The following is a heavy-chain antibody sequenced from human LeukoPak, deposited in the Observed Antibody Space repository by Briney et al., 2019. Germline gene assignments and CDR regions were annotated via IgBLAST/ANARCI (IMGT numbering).Heavy chain of an antibody. V-gene: IGHV1-69*04. D-gene: IGHD5-24*01. J-gene: IGHJ4*02. CDR3: ARDCGDGYNPYCRGLGDY. Sequence: SVKVSCKASGGTFISYTMSWVRQDPGQGLEWMGRIIPILGIANYAQKFLGRVTITADKSTSTAYMELSSLRSEDTAVYYCARDCGDGYNPYCRGLGDYWGQGTMVTVSS. CDR1: GGTFISYT. CDR2: IIPILGIA.